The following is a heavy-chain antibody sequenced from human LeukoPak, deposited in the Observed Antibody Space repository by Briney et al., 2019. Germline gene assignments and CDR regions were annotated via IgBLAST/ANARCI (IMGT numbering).Heavy chain of an antibody. CDR3: ARDSRFGKLLIPYFDY. Sequence: GGSLRLSCAASGFTFSSYAMHWVRQAPGKGLEWVAVISYDGSNKYYADSVKGRFTISRDNSKNTLYLQMNSLRAEDTAVYYCARDSRFGKLLIPYFDYWGQGTLVTVSS. J-gene: IGHJ4*02. D-gene: IGHD3-10*01. CDR1: GFTFSSYA. V-gene: IGHV3-30-3*01. CDR2: ISYDGSNK.